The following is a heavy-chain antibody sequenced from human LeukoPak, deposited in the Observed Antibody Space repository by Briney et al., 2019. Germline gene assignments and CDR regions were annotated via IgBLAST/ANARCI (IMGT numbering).Heavy chain of an antibody. CDR1: GFXFSSYA. Sequence: GGSLRLSCAGSGFXFSSYAISWVRQAPGKGLEWVSGISGSGGNTYYADSVKGRFTIPRDNSKNTLYLQMNSLRAEDTAVYYCAHISSSWPDYWGQGTLVTVSS. D-gene: IGHD6-13*01. CDR2: ISGSGGNT. J-gene: IGHJ4*02. CDR3: AHISSSWPDY. V-gene: IGHV3-23*01.